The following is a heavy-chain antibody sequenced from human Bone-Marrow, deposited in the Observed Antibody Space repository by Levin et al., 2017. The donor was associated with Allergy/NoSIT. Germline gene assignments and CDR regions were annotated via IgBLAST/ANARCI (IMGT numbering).Heavy chain of an antibody. CDR1: GFTFSSYV. J-gene: IGHJ5*02. CDR2: ISGSGAGT. V-gene: IGHV3-23*01. Sequence: HAGGSLRLSCEASGFTFSSYVMNWVRQAPGKGLEWVSGISGSGAGTYYADSVKGRFTVSRDNSKNTVYLQMNSLRAEDTAIYYCAKDASSGFPQSWGQGILVTVSS. D-gene: IGHD6-19*01. CDR3: AKDASSGFPQS.